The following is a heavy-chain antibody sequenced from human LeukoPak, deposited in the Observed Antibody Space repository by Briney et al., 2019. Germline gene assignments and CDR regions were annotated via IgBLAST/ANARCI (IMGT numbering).Heavy chain of an antibody. CDR2: IHYSEST. CDR3: ARGRRPYGDLPGSFDY. J-gene: IGHJ4*02. Sequence: PSETLSLTCTVSGGSIRNNYWKWLRQSPGKGLEWIGYIHYSESTNYNPSLKSRVTISVDMSKNQFSPRLSSMTAADTAVYYCARGRRPYGDLPGSFDYWGQGTLVTVSS. D-gene: IGHD4-17*01. CDR1: GGSIRNNY. V-gene: IGHV4-59*01.